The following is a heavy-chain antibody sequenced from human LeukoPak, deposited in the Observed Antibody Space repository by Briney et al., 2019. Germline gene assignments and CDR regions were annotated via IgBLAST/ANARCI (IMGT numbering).Heavy chain of an antibody. Sequence: GGSLRLSCAASGFTVSSNYMSWVRQAPGKGLEWVSVIYSGGSTYYADSVKGRFIISRDNSKNTLYLQMNSLRAEDTAVYYCARAFGGTTFDYWGQGTLVTVSS. D-gene: IGHD3-16*01. CDR2: IYSGGST. V-gene: IGHV3-66*01. J-gene: IGHJ4*02. CDR3: ARAFGGTTFDY. CDR1: GFTVSSNY.